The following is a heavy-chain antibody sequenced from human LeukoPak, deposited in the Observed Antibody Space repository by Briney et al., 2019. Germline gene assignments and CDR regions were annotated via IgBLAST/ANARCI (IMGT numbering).Heavy chain of an antibody. Sequence: GGSLRHSCAVSGFTISSYWMNWVRQAPGKGLQWVANIKPDGSTTHYVESLKGRFTISRDSAENSVYLQMNSLRAEDTAVYYCARDYYASGSLDSWGQGTLVTVSS. CDR2: IKPDGSTT. V-gene: IGHV3-7*01. CDR3: ARDYYASGSLDS. CDR1: GFTISSYW. J-gene: IGHJ4*02. D-gene: IGHD3-10*01.